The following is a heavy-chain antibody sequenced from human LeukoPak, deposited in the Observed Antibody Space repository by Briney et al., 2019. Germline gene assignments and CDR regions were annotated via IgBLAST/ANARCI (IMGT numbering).Heavy chain of an antibody. CDR1: GYSFTSYW. J-gene: IGHJ4*02. D-gene: IGHD5-12*01. Sequence: GESLKISCKGSGYSFTSYWIGWVRQMPGKGLEWMGIIYPGDSDTRYSPSFRGQVTISADKSISTAYLQWSSLKASDTAMYYCARTMATPPEYFDYWGQGTLVTVSS. V-gene: IGHV5-51*01. CDR3: ARTMATPPEYFDY. CDR2: IYPGDSDT.